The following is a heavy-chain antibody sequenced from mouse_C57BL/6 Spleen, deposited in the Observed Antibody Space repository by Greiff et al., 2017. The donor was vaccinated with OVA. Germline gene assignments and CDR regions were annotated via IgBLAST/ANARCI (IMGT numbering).Heavy chain of an antibody. D-gene: IGHD2-2*01. Sequence: QVQLQQSGPELVKPGASVKISCKASGYSFTSYYIHWVKQRPGQGLEWIGWIYPGSGNTKYNEKFKGKATLTAETSSSTAYMQLSSLTSEDSAVYYCAREGIYYGYDGVYFDYWGQGTTLTVSS. V-gene: IGHV1-66*01. CDR1: GYSFTSYY. CDR2: IYPGSGNT. J-gene: IGHJ2*01. CDR3: AREGIYYGYDGVYFDY.